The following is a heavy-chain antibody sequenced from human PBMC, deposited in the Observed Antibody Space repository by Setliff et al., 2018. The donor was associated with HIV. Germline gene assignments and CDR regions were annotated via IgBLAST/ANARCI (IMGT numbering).Heavy chain of an antibody. D-gene: IGHD3-3*01. CDR3: ARTYYNFWSGDYYYYGMDV. Sequence: KVSCKAYGGTFSSYAITWVRQAPGQGLECMGGIIPMLGITNYAQRFQGRLTITADEYTGTAYVELSSLRSEDTAVYYCARTYYNFWSGDYYYYGMDVWGQGTTVTVSS. CDR2: IIPMLGIT. CDR1: GGTFSSYA. V-gene: IGHV1-69*10. J-gene: IGHJ6*02.